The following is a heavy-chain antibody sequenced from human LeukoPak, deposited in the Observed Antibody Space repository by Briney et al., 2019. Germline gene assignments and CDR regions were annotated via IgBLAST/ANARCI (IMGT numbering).Heavy chain of an antibody. J-gene: IGHJ5*02. D-gene: IGHD3-22*01. V-gene: IGHV3-7*01. CDR3: ARDPAHGYDSSGYSVSPA. CDR2: INQDGSEK. Sequence: GGALRLSCAASGVTFSVYLVSWVRDAPGKGLGWVANINQDGSEKYYVDSVKGRFTISRDNAKNSLYLQMNSLRVDDTAVYYCARDPAHGYDSSGYSVSPAWGQGPLVTVSS. CDR1: GVTFSVYL.